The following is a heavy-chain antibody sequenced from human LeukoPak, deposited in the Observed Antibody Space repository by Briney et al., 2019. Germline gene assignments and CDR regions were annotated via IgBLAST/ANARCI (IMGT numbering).Heavy chain of an antibody. CDR3: AKDHIAVAALTGGDY. CDR1: GFTFSSYG. D-gene: IGHD6-19*01. Sequence: GGPLRLSCAASGFTFSSYGMHWVRQAPGKGLEWVAVISYDGSNKYYADSVKGRFTISRDNSKNTLYLQMNSLRAEDTAVYYCAKDHIAVAALTGGDYWGQGTLVTVSS. V-gene: IGHV3-30*18. J-gene: IGHJ4*02. CDR2: ISYDGSNK.